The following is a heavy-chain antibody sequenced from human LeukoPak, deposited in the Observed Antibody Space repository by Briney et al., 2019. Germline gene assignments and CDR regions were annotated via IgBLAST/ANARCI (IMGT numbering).Heavy chain of an antibody. CDR1: GYTFISYD. D-gene: IGHD6-13*01. V-gene: IGHV1-8*01. Sequence: ASVKVSCKASGYTFISYDINWVRQATGQGLEWMGWMNPNSGNTGYAQKFQGRGTMTRNTSISTAYMELSSLRSEDTAVYYCARGGYIAAAGSSLFGGMDVWGQGTTVTVSS. J-gene: IGHJ6*02. CDR3: ARGGYIAAAGSSLFGGMDV. CDR2: MNPNSGNT.